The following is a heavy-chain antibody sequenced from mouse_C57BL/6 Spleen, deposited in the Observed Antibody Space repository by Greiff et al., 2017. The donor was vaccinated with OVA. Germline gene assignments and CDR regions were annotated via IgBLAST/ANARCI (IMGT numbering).Heavy chain of an antibody. V-gene: IGHV1-4*01. Sequence: QVQLQQSGAELARPGASVKMSCKASGYTFTSYTMHWVKQRPGQGLEWIGYINPSSGYTKYNQKFKDKATLTADKSSSTAYMQLSSLTSEDSAVYYCARRGFYAGGFDYWGQGTTLTVSS. CDR1: GYTFTSYT. D-gene: IGHD1-1*01. CDR2: INPSSGYT. CDR3: ARRGFYAGGFDY. J-gene: IGHJ2*01.